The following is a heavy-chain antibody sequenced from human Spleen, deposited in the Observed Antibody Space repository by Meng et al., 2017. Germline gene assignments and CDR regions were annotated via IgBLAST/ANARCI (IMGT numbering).Heavy chain of an antibody. Sequence: SETLSLTCTVSGGSISNYYWSWIRQSPGKGLECIGSISYSGTTNYNPSLKSRVTISVATSKNQFSLKLSSVTAADTAVYYCARGQGSGWYLMGYWGQGTLVTVSS. CDR3: ARGQGSGWYLMGY. J-gene: IGHJ4*02. D-gene: IGHD6-19*01. V-gene: IGHV4-59*01. CDR1: GGSISNYY. CDR2: ISYSGTT.